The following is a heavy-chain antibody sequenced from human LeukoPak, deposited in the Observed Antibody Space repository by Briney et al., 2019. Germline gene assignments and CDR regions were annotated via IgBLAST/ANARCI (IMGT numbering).Heavy chain of an antibody. V-gene: IGHV1-69*13. Sequence: SVKVSCKASGGTFSSYTISWVRQAPGQGLEWMGGIIPIFGTANYAQKFQGRVTITADESTSTAYMELSSLRSEDTAVYYCASEGVVVPAAMSPLGYWGQGTLVTVSS. D-gene: IGHD2-2*01. CDR2: IIPIFGTA. CDR1: GGTFSSYT. J-gene: IGHJ4*02. CDR3: ASEGVVVPAAMSPLGY.